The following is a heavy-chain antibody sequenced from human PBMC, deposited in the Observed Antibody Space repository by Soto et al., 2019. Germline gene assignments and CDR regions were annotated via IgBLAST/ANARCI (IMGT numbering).Heavy chain of an antibody. CDR2: IYYSGST. CDR1: GGSISSGGYY. V-gene: IGHV4-31*03. D-gene: IGHD6-13*01. Sequence: SETLSLTCTVSGGSISSGGYYWSWIRQHPGKGLEWIGYIYYSGSTYYNPSLKSRVTISVDTSKNQFSLKLSSVTAADTAVYYFARVFSDSSSLFDPRAQGTLDTGSS. CDR3: ARVFSDSSSLFDP. J-gene: IGHJ5*02.